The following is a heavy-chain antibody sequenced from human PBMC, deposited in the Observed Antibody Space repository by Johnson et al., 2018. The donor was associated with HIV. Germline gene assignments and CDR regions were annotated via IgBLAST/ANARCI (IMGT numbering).Heavy chain of an antibody. Sequence: EMQLVESGGGVVQPGRSLRLSCAASGFTFDDYGMSWVRQAPGKGLEWVANIKQDGSEKYYVDSVKGRFTISRDNAKNSLYLQMNSLRAEDTAVYYCALEAVRSTDAFDIWGQGTMVIVSS. V-gene: IGHV3-7*01. J-gene: IGHJ3*02. CDR2: IKQDGSEK. CDR1: GFTFDDYG. CDR3: ALEAVRSTDAFDI. D-gene: IGHD3-10*01.